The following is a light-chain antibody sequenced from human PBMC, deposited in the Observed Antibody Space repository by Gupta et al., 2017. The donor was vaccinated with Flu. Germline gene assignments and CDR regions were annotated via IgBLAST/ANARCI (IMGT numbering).Light chain of an antibody. Sequence: VGSYSFVSWYQRRPGQAPKLIIYYVTQRPSGVSYRFSVTKSGSTASLTISGLQAENEAEYFGCAYEGIDTFDVFGTGTKVTVL. CDR2: YVT. CDR1: VGSYSF. J-gene: IGLJ1*01. V-gene: IGLV2-23*02. CDR3: CAYEGIDTFDV.